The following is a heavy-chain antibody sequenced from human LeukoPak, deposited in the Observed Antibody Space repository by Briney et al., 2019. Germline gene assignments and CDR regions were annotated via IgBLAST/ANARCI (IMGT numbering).Heavy chain of an antibody. Sequence: SETLSLTCTVSGDSMGNDYWSWIRQSAGKGLEWIGRISTSGSTDYNPSLRSRVTMSVDTSRNQFSLTLTSMTAADTAVYYCARDFIEADGYVPLDALDIWGQGTMVTVSS. CDR1: GDSMGNDY. V-gene: IGHV4-4*07. D-gene: IGHD5-24*01. J-gene: IGHJ3*02. CDR2: ISTSGST. CDR3: ARDFIEADGYVPLDALDI.